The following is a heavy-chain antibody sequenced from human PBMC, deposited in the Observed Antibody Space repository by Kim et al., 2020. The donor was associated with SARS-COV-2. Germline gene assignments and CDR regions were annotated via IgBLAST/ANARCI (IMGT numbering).Heavy chain of an antibody. D-gene: IGHD2-15*01. V-gene: IGHV4-31*03. Sequence: SETLSLTCTVSGGSISSGGYYWSWIRQHPGKGLEWIGYTYYSGSTYYNPSLKSRVTISVDTSKNQFSLKLSSVTAADTAVYYCARGQGYCSGGSCAPGGLDDHWGQGTLVTVSS. CDR3: ARGQGYCSGGSCAPGGLDDH. J-gene: IGHJ4*02. CDR2: TYYSGST. CDR1: GGSISSGGYY.